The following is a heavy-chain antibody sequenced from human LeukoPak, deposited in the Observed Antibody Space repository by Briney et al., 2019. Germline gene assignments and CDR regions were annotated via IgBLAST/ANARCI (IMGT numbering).Heavy chain of an antibody. CDR2: IYPSGGAT. D-gene: IGHD1-26*01. J-gene: IGHJ4*02. CDR3: ARSTSYSGRPLYYFDS. V-gene: IGHV1-46*01. Sequence: GASVKVSCKASRYIFTTYYLHWVRQAPGQGLEWMGIIYPSGGATNYAQKFQGRITSTRDTSTSTVYMELNSLRSEDTAVYYCARSTSYSGRPLYYFDSWGQGTLVTVSS. CDR1: RYIFTTYY.